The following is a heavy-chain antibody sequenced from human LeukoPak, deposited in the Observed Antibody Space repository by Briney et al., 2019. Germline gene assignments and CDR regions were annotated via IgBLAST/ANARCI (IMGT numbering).Heavy chain of an antibody. J-gene: IGHJ4*02. CDR3: ARDVAVAYYYDSSGPNDSDY. Sequence: GGSLRLFCGASGFTFSSYAMHCVRQAPGKGLEWVAYISYDGSNRYYADYVNGRFTISRDISKNTLYLQMTSLRAEDTAVYYCARDVAVAYYYDSSGPNDSDYWGQGTLVTVSS. CDR1: GFTFSSYA. CDR2: ISYDGSNR. V-gene: IGHV3-30*04. D-gene: IGHD3-22*01.